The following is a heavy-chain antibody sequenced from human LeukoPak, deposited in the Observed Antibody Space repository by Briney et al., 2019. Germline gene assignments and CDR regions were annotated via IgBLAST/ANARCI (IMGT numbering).Heavy chain of an antibody. J-gene: IGHJ4*02. CDR1: GFSVSDYS. Sequence: PGGSLRLSCAASGFSVSDYSISWIRQSPGKGPEWISYVMSGRGSTNYADSVKGRFTISRDNAKNSVALQLDGLRADDTAVYFCTRERRGSYYAFESWGQGTLLSVSS. CDR2: VMSGRGST. V-gene: IGHV3-11*05. CDR3: TRERRGSYYAFES. D-gene: IGHD3-16*01.